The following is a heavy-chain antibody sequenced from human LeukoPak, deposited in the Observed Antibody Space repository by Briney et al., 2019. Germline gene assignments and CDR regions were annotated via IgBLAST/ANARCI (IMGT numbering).Heavy chain of an antibody. Sequence: PGGSLRLSCAASGFTFSDYYMSWIRQAPGKGLGSISYISGSGSDTNYADSVRGRFTISRDNDKNSLYLQMNSLTADDTAVYYCAITARIPEAWGQGTLVTVSS. J-gene: IGHJ4*02. CDR2: ISGSGSDT. CDR1: GFTFSDYY. CDR3: AITARIPEA. V-gene: IGHV3-11*03. D-gene: IGHD1-14*01.